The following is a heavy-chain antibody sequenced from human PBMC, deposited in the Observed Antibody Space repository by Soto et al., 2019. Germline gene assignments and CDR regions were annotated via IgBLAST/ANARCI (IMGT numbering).Heavy chain of an antibody. Sequence: EVQLVESGGGLVQPGGSLRLSCAASGFTVSTYYMTWVRQAPGMGLEWVSAIYTGGTTYYADSVKGRFTISRDNSKNTLYLQMHSLRAEDTAVYYCARVESGYDYYYYYYMDLWGKGTTVTVSS. V-gene: IGHV3-66*01. CDR2: IYTGGTT. CDR1: GFTVSTYY. J-gene: IGHJ6*03. CDR3: ARVESGYDYYYYYYMDL. D-gene: IGHD5-12*01.